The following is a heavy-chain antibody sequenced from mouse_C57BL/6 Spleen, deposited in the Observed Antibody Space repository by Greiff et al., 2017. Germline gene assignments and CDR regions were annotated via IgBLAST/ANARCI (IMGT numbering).Heavy chain of an antibody. CDR2: INYDGSST. V-gene: IGHV5-16*01. Sequence: EVMLVESEGGLVQPGSSMKLSCTASGFTFSDYYMAWVRQVPEKGLEWVANINYDGSSTYYLDSLKSRFIISRDNAKNILYLQMSSLKSEDTATYYCARDRGIYYGNYGAMDYWGQGTSVTVSS. D-gene: IGHD2-1*01. CDR3: ARDRGIYYGNYGAMDY. J-gene: IGHJ4*01. CDR1: GFTFSDYY.